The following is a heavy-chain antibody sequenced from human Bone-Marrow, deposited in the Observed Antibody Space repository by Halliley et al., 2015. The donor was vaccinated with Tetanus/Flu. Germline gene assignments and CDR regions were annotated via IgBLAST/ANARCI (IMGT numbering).Heavy chain of an antibody. CDR3: ARDAREGDYPRYYYHGMDV. J-gene: IGHJ6*02. D-gene: IGHD4-17*01. CDR1: GFTFSRYT. CDR2: ISSTSTFI. V-gene: IGHV3-21*01. Sequence: SLRLSCAASGFTFSRYTMNWVRQAPGKGLEWVSSISSTSTFIYYSDSLKGRFTISRDNAENSLHLPMNSLRVEDTAVYFCARDAREGDYPRYYYHGMDVWGQGTTVTVSS.